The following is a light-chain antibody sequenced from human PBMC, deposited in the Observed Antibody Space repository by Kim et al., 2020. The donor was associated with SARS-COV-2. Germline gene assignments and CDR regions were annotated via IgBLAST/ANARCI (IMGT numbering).Light chain of an antibody. CDR2: YDS. V-gene: IGLV3-21*04. CDR3: QVWDSTSDHRVV. J-gene: IGLJ2*01. CDR1: SIGSKS. Sequence: SYELTQPPSVSVAPGQTARVSCGGNSIGSKSVHWYQQKSGQAPVLVIYYDSDRPSGIPERFSGSNSGNTATLTISRVEAGDEADYYWQVWDSTSDHRVVFGGGTKLTVL.